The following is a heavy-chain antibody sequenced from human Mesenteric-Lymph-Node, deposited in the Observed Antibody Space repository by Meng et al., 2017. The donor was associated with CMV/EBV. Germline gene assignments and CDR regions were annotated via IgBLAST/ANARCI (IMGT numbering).Heavy chain of an antibody. V-gene: IGHV4-30-4*08. J-gene: IGHJ3*02. D-gene: IGHD3-22*01. CDR1: GGSISSGDYY. CDR2: IYYSGST. CDR3: ARDSSGSQGVGAFDI. Sequence: LRLSCTVSGGSISSGDYYWSWIRQPPGKGLEWIGYIYYSGSTYYNPSLKSRVTISVDTSKNQFSLKLSSVTAADTAVYYCARDSSGSQGVGAFDIWGQGTMVTVSS.